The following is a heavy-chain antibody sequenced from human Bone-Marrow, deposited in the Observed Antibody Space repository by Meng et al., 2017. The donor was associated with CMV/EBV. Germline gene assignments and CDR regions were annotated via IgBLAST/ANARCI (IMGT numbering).Heavy chain of an antibody. CDR1: GYTFTGYY. V-gene: IGHV1-2*02. D-gene: IGHD2-2*01. CDR3: ARAHQLRFPYYYYGMDV. CDR2: INPNSGGT. J-gene: IGHJ6*02. Sequence: ASVKVSCKASGYTFTGYYMHWVRQAPGQGLEWMGWINPNSGGTNYAQKFQGRVTMTRDTSISTAYMELSRLRSDDTAVYYCARAHQLRFPYYYYGMDVWDQGTTVTVSS.